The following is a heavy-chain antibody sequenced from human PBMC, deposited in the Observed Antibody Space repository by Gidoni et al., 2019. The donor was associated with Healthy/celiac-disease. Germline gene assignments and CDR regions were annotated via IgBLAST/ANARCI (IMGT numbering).Heavy chain of an antibody. CDR3: ARSGYSYGSHYYYYGMDV. V-gene: IGHV3-53*04. D-gene: IGHD5-18*01. CDR2: IYSGGST. J-gene: IGHJ6*02. CDR1: GFPVSSNY. Sequence: EVQLVESGGGLVQPGGSLRLSCAASGFPVSSNYMSWVRQAPGKGLEWVSVIYSGGSTYYADSVKGRFTISRHNSKNTLYLQMNSLRAEDTAVYYCARSGYSYGSHYYYYGMDVWGQGTTVTVSS.